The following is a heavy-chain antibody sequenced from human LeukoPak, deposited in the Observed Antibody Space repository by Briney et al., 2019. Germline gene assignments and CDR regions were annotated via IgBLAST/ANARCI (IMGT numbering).Heavy chain of an antibody. CDR2: INHSGST. Sequence: SETLSLTCAVYGGSFSGYYWSWIRQPPGKGLEWIGEINHSGSTNYNPPLKSRVTISVDTSKNQFSLKLSSVTAADTAVYYCARGRIGRSAMQLWYYGMDVWGQGTTVTVSS. D-gene: IGHD5-18*01. J-gene: IGHJ6*02. V-gene: IGHV4-34*01. CDR3: ARGRIGRSAMQLWYYGMDV. CDR1: GGSFSGYY.